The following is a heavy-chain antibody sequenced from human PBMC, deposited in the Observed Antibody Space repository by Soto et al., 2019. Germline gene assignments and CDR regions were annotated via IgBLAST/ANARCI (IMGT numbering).Heavy chain of an antibody. CDR1: GFTFSSYA. CDR3: ARALGYAFDI. J-gene: IGHJ3*02. D-gene: IGHD7-27*01. Sequence: GGSLRLSCAASGFTFSSYAMHWVRQAPGKGLEYVSAISSNGGSTYYANSVKGRFTISRDNSKNTLYLQMGRLRAEDMAVYYCARALGYAFDIWGQGTMVTVSS. CDR2: ISSNGGST. V-gene: IGHV3-64*01.